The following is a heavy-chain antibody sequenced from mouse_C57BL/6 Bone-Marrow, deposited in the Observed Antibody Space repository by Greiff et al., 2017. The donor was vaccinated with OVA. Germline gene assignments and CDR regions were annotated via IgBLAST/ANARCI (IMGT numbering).Heavy chain of an antibody. CDR2: IYPRSGNT. Sequence: VKLMESGAELARPGASVKLSCKASGYTFTSYGISWVKQRTGQGLEWIGEIYPRSGNTYYNEKFKGKATLTADKSSSTAYMELRSLTSEDSAVYFCARSPHYYGDYFDYWGQGTTLTVSS. CDR3: ARSPHYYGDYFDY. J-gene: IGHJ2*01. V-gene: IGHV1-81*01. D-gene: IGHD1-2*01. CDR1: GYTFTSYG.